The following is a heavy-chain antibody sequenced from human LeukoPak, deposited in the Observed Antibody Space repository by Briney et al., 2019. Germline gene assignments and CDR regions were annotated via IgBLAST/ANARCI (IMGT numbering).Heavy chain of an antibody. CDR3: AKAGAMVRGVLDY. CDR2: ISGSGGST. CDR1: VFTFSSYA. D-gene: IGHD3-10*01. V-gene: IGHV3-23*01. J-gene: IGHJ4*02. Sequence: GGSLRLSCAASVFTFSSYAMSWVRQAPGKGLEWVSAISGSGGSTYYADSVKGRFTISRDNSKNTLYLQMNSLRAEDTAVYYCAKAGAMVRGVLDYWGQGTLVTVSS.